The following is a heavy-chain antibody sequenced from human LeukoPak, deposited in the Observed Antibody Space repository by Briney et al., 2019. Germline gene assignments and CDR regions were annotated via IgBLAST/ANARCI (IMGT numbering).Heavy chain of an antibody. CDR2: ISSGSTYI. V-gene: IGHV3-21*04. CDR1: GFTFSSYS. CDR3: AGSGMVRGTFDY. D-gene: IGHD3-10*01. J-gene: IGHJ4*02. Sequence: GGSLRLSCAASGFTFSSYSMNWVRQAPGKGLEWVSSISSGSTYIYYADSMKGRFTISRDNAKNSLYLQMNSLRAEDTAVYYCAGSGMVRGTFDYWGQGTLVTVSS.